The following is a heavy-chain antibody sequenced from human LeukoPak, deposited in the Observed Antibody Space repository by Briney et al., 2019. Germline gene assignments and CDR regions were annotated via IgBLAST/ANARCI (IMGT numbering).Heavy chain of an antibody. CDR3: ARAKNYYDGSGLFDY. CDR2: ISYDGSNK. D-gene: IGHD3-22*01. CDR1: GFTFSSYA. Sequence: GGSLRLSCAASGFTFSSYAMHWVRQAPGKGLEWVAVISYDGSNKYYADSVKGRFTISRDNSKNTLYLQMNSLRAEDTAMYYCARAKNYYDGSGLFDYWGQGILVTVSS. V-gene: IGHV3-30-3*01. J-gene: IGHJ4*02.